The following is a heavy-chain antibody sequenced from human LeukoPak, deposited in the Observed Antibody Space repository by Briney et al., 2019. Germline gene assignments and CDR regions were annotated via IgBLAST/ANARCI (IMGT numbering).Heavy chain of an antibody. CDR1: GGSFSGYY. CDR3: ARDSVNTAMGAFDY. D-gene: IGHD5-18*01. J-gene: IGHJ4*02. CDR2: ISHSGST. V-gene: IGHV4-34*01. Sequence: SETLSLTCAVYGGSFSGYYWSWIRQPPGKGLEWIGEISHSGSTNYNPSLKSRVTISVVTSMNHFSLKLTSVTAADTAVYYCARDSVNTAMGAFDYWGQGTLVTVSS.